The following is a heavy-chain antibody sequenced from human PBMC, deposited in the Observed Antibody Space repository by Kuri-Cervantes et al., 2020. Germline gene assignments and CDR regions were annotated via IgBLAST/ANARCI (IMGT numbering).Heavy chain of an antibody. Sequence: GESLKISCAASGFTFSSYGMHWVRQAPGKGLEWVAVIWYDGSNKYYADSVKGRFTISRDNSKNTLYLQMNSLRAEDTAVYYCARTKWERLTYWAYWGRGTLVTVSS. CDR2: IWYDGSNK. CDR3: ARTKWERLTYWAY. V-gene: IGHV3-33*01. CDR1: GFTFSSYG. D-gene: IGHD1-26*01. J-gene: IGHJ4*02.